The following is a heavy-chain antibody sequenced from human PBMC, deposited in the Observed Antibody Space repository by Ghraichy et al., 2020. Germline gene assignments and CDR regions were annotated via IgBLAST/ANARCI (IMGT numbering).Heavy chain of an antibody. CDR2: IRSSSSAR. CDR1: GFALSSYT. D-gene: IGHD1-26*01. J-gene: IGHJ4*02. V-gene: IGHV3-48*02. CDR3: ARGAHSGSFFAKRNGIYY. Sequence: GGSLRLSCAASGFALSSYTMNWVRQAPGKGLQWVSHIRSSSSARYYADSVKGRFTISRDNAKNSLYLQMNSLRDEDTAVYYCARGAHSGSFFAKRNGIYYGGQGTLVTVSS.